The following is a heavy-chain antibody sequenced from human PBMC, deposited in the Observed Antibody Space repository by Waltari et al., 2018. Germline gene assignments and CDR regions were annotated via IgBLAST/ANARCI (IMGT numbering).Heavy chain of an antibody. CDR2: ISASGGST. J-gene: IGHJ6*02. CDR3: AKLAREGYSRDYYYGMDV. Sequence: EEQLLESGGGLVQPGGSLRLSCAASGFTFSSYSMTWLRQSPGKWLEWVSAISASGGSTYYADSVKGRFTISRDNSKNTLYLQMNSLRGEDTAVYYCAKLAREGYSRDYYYGMDVWGQGTTVTASS. CDR1: GFTFSSYS. V-gene: IGHV3-23*01. D-gene: IGHD6-13*01.